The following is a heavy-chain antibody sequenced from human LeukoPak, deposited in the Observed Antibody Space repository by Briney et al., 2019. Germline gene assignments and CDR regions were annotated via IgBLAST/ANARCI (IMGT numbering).Heavy chain of an antibody. Sequence: PGGSLRLSCAASGLTFSSYNMNWVRQPPGKGLEWVSSISSSSGHIHYADSVKGRFTISRDNANNSLYLQMNSLRDEDTAVYYCARDPGTVADPYFDYWGQGSLVTVSS. CDR2: ISSSSGHI. D-gene: IGHD6-19*01. V-gene: IGHV3-21*01. CDR1: GLTFSSYN. J-gene: IGHJ4*02. CDR3: ARDPGTVADPYFDY.